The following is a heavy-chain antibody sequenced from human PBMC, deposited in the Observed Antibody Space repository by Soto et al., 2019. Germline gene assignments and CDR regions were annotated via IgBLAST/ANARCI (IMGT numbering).Heavy chain of an antibody. J-gene: IGHJ4*02. CDR3: AKNRGLQYYFDY. CDR1: GFTFDSYA. V-gene: IGHV3-23*01. CDR2: ISGSGDYT. Sequence: GGSLRLSCEASGFTFDSYAMNWVRQAPGKGLEWVSTISGSGDYTYYTDSVKGRFTISRDNSKNMMYLQMNSLRAEDTAVYYCAKNRGLQYYFDYWGQGTLVTVSS.